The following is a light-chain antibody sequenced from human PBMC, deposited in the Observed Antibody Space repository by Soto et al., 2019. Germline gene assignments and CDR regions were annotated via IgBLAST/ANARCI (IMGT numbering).Light chain of an antibody. Sequence: DIQLTQSPSFLSASVGDRVTITCLASPDINSYLAWYQQKPGKAPKLLIYTASTVLSAVPSRFSGGGTGKDFPLPISSLQPEDVATYYCQQLSTYPRTFGQGPMVEF. CDR2: TAS. CDR1: PDINSY. J-gene: IGKJ1*01. V-gene: IGKV1-9*01. CDR3: QQLSTYPRT.